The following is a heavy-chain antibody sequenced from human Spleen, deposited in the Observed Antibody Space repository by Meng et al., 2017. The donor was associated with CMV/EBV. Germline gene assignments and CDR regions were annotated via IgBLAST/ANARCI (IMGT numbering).Heavy chain of an antibody. CDR2: IFYSGST. Sequence: GSLRLSCTASGGSISSYYWTWIRQPPGKGLEWIGYIFYSGSTSQNPSLKSRVTISVDTSTNQFSLKLASVTAADTAIYYCARIVRFLDYMDVWGQGSRVTVSS. D-gene: IGHD3-3*01. CDR1: GGSISSYY. V-gene: IGHV4-59*01. CDR3: ARIVRFLDYMDV. J-gene: IGHJ6*02.